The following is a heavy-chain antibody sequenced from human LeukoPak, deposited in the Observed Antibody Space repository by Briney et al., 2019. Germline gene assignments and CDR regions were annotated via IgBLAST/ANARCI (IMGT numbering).Heavy chain of an antibody. CDR2: IYYSGST. J-gene: IGHJ6*03. CDR1: GVSISGSSYY. CDR3: ARVAYYYNYYMDV. V-gene: IGHV4-39*07. Sequence: SETLSLTCTVSGVSISGSSYYWGWIRQPPGKGPEWIGNIYYSGSTYYNPSLRSRVTISVDTSKNQFSLKLSSVTAADTAVYYCARVAYYYNYYMDVWGKGTTVTVSS.